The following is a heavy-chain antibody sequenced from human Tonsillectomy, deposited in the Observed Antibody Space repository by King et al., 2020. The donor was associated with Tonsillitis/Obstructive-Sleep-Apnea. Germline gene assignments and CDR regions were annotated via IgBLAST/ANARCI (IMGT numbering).Heavy chain of an antibody. CDR1: GYSISSSNW. D-gene: IGHD3-10*01. V-gene: IGHV4-28*05. CDR2: IYYSGSI. CDR3: ARSLPGDRDAFDI. Sequence: VQLQESGPGLVKPSDTLSLTCAVSGYSISSSNWWGWIRQPPGKGLEWIRFIYYSGSIYYNPSLKSRVTMSVDTSKNQFSLKVSSVTAVDTAVYYCARSLPGDRDAFDIWGQGTVVTVSS. J-gene: IGHJ3*02.